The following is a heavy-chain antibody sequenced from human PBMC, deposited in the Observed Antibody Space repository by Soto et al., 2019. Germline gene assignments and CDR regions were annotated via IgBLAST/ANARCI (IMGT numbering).Heavy chain of an antibody. J-gene: IGHJ4*02. Sequence: SVKVSCKASGGTFSSYAISWVRQAPGQGLEWMGGIIPIFGTANYAQKFQGRVTITADKSTSTAYMELSSLRSADTAVYYCASPPDYGGNTFDYWGQGTLVTVSS. D-gene: IGHD4-17*01. CDR3: ASPPDYGGNTFDY. CDR2: IIPIFGTA. V-gene: IGHV1-69*06. CDR1: GGTFSSYA.